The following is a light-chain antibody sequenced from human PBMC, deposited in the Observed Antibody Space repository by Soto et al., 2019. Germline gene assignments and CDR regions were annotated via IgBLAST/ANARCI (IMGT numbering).Light chain of an antibody. CDR3: QQYNSYPLT. J-gene: IGKJ4*01. CDR1: QSISSW. CDR2: KAS. V-gene: IGKV1-5*03. Sequence: DIQMTQSPSTLSASVGDRVTITCRASQSISSWLAWYQQKPGKAPKILIYKASSLESGVPSRFSGSGSGTEFPLTISSLQPDDFANYYCQQYNSYPLTFGGGTKVEIK.